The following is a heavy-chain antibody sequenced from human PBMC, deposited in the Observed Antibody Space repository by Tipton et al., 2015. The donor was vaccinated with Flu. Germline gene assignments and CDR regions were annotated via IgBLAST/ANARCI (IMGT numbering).Heavy chain of an antibody. Sequence: LRLSCSVSGDSIGSDYFWAWIWQPPGKGLEWIGNIHQTGTTYLNPSLTRRVTISVDTAKNQFSQRLSSVTAADTAVYYCARSTYYYGSGSSDYWGQGTLVTVSS. V-gene: IGHV4-38-2*01. D-gene: IGHD3-10*01. CDR2: IHQTGTT. J-gene: IGHJ4*02. CDR1: GDSIGSDYF. CDR3: ARSTYYYGSGSSDY.